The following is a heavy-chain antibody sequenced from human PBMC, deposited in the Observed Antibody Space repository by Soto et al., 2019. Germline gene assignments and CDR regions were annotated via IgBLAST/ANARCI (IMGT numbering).Heavy chain of an antibody. Sequence: EVQLVESGGGLVQPGGSLRLSCAASGFTVSSNYMTWVRQAPGKGLEWVSIIYSGGTTYYADSVKGRFTVSRDNSKNTVYLQRNNLRVEDTAVYYCARSRYGDGDCFDPWGQGTLVTVSS. D-gene: IGHD4-17*01. V-gene: IGHV3-66*01. CDR2: IYSGGTT. CDR1: GFTVSSNY. CDR3: ARSRYGDGDCFDP. J-gene: IGHJ5*02.